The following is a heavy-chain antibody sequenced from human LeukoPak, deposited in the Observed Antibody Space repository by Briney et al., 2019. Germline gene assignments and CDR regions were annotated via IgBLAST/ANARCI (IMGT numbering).Heavy chain of an antibody. D-gene: IGHD5-18*01. CDR2: ISAYNGNT. J-gene: IGHJ4*02. CDR1: GYTFTSYG. Sequence: ASVKVSCKASGYTFTSYGISWVRQAPGQGLEWMGWISAYNGNTNYAQKLQGRVIMTTDTSTSTAYMELRSLRSDDTAVYYCAREDPAMVTPIHWGQGTLVTVSS. CDR3: AREDPAMVTPIH. V-gene: IGHV1-18*01.